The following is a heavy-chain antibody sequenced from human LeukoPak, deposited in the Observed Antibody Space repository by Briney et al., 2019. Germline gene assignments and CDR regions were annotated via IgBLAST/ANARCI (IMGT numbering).Heavy chain of an antibody. CDR2: IYYSGST. J-gene: IGHJ6*03. V-gene: IGHV4-39*01. Sequence: DPSETLSLTCTVSGGSISSSSYYWGWIRQPPGKGLEWIGSIYYSGSTYYNPSLKSRVTISVDTSKNQFSLKLSSVTAADTAVYYCAGAPGYYYYYMDVWGKGTTVTVSS. CDR1: GGSISSSSYY. CDR3: AGAPGYYYYYMDV.